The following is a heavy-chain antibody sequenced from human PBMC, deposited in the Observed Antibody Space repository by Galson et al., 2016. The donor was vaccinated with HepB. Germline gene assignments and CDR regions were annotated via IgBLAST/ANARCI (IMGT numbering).Heavy chain of an antibody. CDR1: GITFRSYT. J-gene: IGHJ4*02. D-gene: IGHD6-19*01. CDR3: ASRHSGWYYFDY. Sequence: SLRLSCAVSGITFRSYTMNWVRQAPGKGLERVPSISGGSSYIYYADSVKGRFTISRDNAKNSLYLQMNSLRAEDTAVYYCASRHSGWYYFDYWGQGTLVTVSS. V-gene: IGHV3-21*01. CDR2: ISGGSSYI.